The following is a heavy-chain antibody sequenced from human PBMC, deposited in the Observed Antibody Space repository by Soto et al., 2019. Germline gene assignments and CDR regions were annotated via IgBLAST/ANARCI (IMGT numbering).Heavy chain of an antibody. V-gene: IGHV3-21*01. CDR3: AREWANY. J-gene: IGHJ4*02. CDR1: GFTFSSYG. Sequence: GGSLRLSCAASGFTFSSYGMNWVRQAPGKGLEWVSSITGSSAYIHYADSVRGRFTISRDNAKNSLYLQMDSLRAEDTAVYYCAREWANYWGQGTLVTVSS. D-gene: IGHD1-26*01. CDR2: ITGSSAYI.